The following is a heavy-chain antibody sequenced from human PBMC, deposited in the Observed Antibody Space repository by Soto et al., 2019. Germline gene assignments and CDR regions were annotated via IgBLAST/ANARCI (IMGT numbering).Heavy chain of an antibody. Sequence: QEQLVESGGGVVQPGRSLRLSCVASGFPFSKYAMHWVRQAPGKGLEWVAVISYDDGNVRYYADSVQGRFTGSRDNSKTTLFLQMDSLRSEDTAVYYCARDQGGAYFPHDGFDMWGQGTVVTVSS. J-gene: IGHJ3*02. CDR2: ISYDDGNVR. D-gene: IGHD1-26*01. CDR1: GFPFSKYA. V-gene: IGHV3-30-3*01. CDR3: ARDQGGAYFPHDGFDM.